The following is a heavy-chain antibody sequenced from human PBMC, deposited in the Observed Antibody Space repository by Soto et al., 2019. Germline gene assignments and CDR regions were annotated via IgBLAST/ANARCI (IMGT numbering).Heavy chain of an antibody. CDR1: GGSISSSSYY. Sequence: PSETLSLTCTVSGGSISSSSYYWGWVRQPPGKGLEWPGRISYSRSTHYNPYLKSRVTISVDTSKNQFSLRLSSVTAADTAVYYCSRHLVEGCSGGSCYGAPYGMDVWGQGTTVT. V-gene: IGHV4-39*01. J-gene: IGHJ6*02. D-gene: IGHD2-15*01. CDR2: ISYSRST. CDR3: SRHLVEGCSGGSCYGAPYGMDV.